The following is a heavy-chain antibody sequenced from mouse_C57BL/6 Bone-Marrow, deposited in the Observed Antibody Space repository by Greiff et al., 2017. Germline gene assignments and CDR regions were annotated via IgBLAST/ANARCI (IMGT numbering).Heavy chain of an antibody. CDR2: IWTGGGT. J-gene: IGHJ3*01. V-gene: IGHV2-9-1*01. D-gene: IGHD1-1*01. Sequence: VKLMESGPGLVAPSQSLSITCTVSGFSLTSYAISWVRQPPGKGLEWLGVIWTGGGTNYNSALKSRLSISKDNSKSQVFLKMNSLQTDDTARYNCARNWGSSYPWFAYWGQGTLVTVSA. CDR1: GFSLTSYA. CDR3: ARNWGSSYPWFAY.